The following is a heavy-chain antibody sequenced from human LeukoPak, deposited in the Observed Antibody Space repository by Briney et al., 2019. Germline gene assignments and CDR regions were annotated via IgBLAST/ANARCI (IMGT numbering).Heavy chain of an antibody. D-gene: IGHD4-17*01. CDR2: ISGSGDST. CDR1: GFTFSSHA. J-gene: IGHJ3*02. V-gene: IGHV3-23*01. Sequence: PGGSLRLSCAASGFTFSSHAMTWVRQAPGKGLEWVSAISGSGDSTYYADSVKGRFTISRDNSKNTLFLQMNSLRAEGTALYYCAKSLEYGARGGAFDIWGQGTMVTVSS. CDR3: AKSLEYGARGGAFDI.